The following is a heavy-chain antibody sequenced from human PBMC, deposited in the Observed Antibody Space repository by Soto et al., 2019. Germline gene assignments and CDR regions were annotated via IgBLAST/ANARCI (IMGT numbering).Heavy chain of an antibody. CDR3: AKDLVVAATTSRSYYYYYGMDV. CDR2: ISYDGSNK. CDR1: GFTFSSYG. J-gene: IGHJ6*02. Sequence: GGSLRLSCAASGFTFSSYGMHWVRQAPGKGLEWVAVISYDGSNKYYADSVKGRFTISRDNSKNTLYLQMNSLRAEDTAVYYCAKDLVVAATTSRSYYYYYGMDVWGQGTTVTVSS. D-gene: IGHD2-15*01. V-gene: IGHV3-30*18.